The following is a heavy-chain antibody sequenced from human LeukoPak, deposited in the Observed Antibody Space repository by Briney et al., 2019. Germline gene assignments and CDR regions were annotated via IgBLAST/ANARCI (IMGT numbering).Heavy chain of an antibody. CDR3: TRNREILTGYFDFDY. CDR2: INTNTWIP. Sequence: ASVKVPCKASGYTFTNYAMHWVRQAPGQGLEWMGWINTNTWIPTYAQGFTGRFVFSLDTSVSTAYLQISSLKAEDTAVYYCTRNREILTGYFDFDYWGQGTLVTVSS. D-gene: IGHD3-9*01. J-gene: IGHJ4*02. CDR1: GYTFTNYA. V-gene: IGHV7-4-1*02.